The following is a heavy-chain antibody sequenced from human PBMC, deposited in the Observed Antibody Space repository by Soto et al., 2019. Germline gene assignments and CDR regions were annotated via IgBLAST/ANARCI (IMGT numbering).Heavy chain of an antibody. CDR3: AKVRDYDFWSGYHAPYYGMDV. V-gene: IGHV3-23*01. D-gene: IGHD3-3*01. CDR2: ISGSGGST. CDR1: GFTFSSYA. J-gene: IGHJ6*02. Sequence: GGSLRLSCAASGFTFSSYAMSWVRQAPGKGLEWVSAISGSGGSTYYADSVKGRFTISRDNSKNTLYLQMNSLRAEDTAVYYCAKVRDYDFWSGYHAPYYGMDVWGQGSTVTVSS.